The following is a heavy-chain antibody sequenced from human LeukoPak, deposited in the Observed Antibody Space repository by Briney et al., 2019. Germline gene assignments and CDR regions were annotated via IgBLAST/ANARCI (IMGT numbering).Heavy chain of an antibody. CDR3: ARASGPLDY. CDR2: IWNDGSNK. J-gene: IGHJ4*02. CDR1: GFTFSTYG. Sequence: GGSLRLSCVASGFTFSTYGMHWVRQAPGEGLEWVAVIWNDGSNKYYADSVKGRFTISRDNSKNTLYLQMNSLRAEDTAAYYCARASGPLDYWGQGTLVTVSS. V-gene: IGHV3-33*01.